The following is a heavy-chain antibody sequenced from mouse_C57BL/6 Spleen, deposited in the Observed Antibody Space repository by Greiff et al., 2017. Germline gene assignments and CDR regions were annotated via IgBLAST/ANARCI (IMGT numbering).Heavy chain of an antibody. D-gene: IGHD1-2*01. CDR1: GYAFSSYW. CDR2: IYPGDGDT. V-gene: IGHV1-80*01. CDR3: ASGSLRHAMDY. Sequence: QVQLKESGAELVKPGASVKISCKASGYAFSSYWMNWVKQRPGKGLEWIGQIYPGDGDTNYNGKFKGKATLTADKSSSTAYMQLSSLTSEDSAVYCCASGSLRHAMDYWGQGTSVTVSS. J-gene: IGHJ4*01.